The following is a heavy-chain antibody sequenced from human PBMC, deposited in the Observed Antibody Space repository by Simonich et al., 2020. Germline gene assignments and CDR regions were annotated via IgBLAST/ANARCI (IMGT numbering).Heavy chain of an antibody. J-gene: IGHJ3*02. Sequence: QVQLVQSGAEVKKPVASVKVSCKASGYTFTGDYMHWVRQAPGHGLEWMGWINPNRWGTKYAQKFQGRVTMTRDTSISTAYMERSRLRSDDTAVYYCARGPRWTGDDAFDIWGQGTMVTVSS. D-gene: IGHD7-27*01. CDR3: ARGPRWTGDDAFDI. CDR2: INPNRWGT. V-gene: IGHV1-2*02. CDR1: GYTFTGDY.